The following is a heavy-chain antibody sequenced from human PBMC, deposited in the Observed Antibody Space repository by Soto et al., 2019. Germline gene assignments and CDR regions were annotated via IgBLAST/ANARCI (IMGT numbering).Heavy chain of an antibody. J-gene: IGHJ4*02. D-gene: IGHD1-26*01. V-gene: IGHV1-58*01. CDR1: GFSFTSTA. CDR2: IVVGSGNT. CDR3: ARDQWELLHFDY. Sequence: ASVKVSCKASGFSFTSTAVQWLRQARGQRLEWIGWIVVGSGNTNYAQKFQERVTITRDVSTSTAYMELSSLRSEDTAVYYCARDQWELLHFDYWGQGTLVTVSS.